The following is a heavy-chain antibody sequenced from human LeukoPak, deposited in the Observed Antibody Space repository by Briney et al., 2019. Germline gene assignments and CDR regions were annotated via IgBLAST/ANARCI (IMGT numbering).Heavy chain of an antibody. Sequence: SQTLSLTCTVSGGSISSGGYYWSWIRQHPGKGLEWIGYIYYSGSTNYNPSLKSRVTISVDTSKNQFSLKLSSVTAADTAVYYCAREGGGSIAAAGTPNWGQGTLVTVSS. CDR3: AREGGGSIAAAGTPN. CDR2: IYYSGST. V-gene: IGHV4-61*08. D-gene: IGHD6-13*01. CDR1: GGSISSGGYY. J-gene: IGHJ4*02.